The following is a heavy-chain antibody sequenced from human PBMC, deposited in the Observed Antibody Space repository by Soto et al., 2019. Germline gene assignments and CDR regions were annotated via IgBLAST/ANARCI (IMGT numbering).Heavy chain of an antibody. J-gene: IGHJ6*02. V-gene: IGHV3-23*01. CDR3: AKDHSGYVSYYYGMDV. CDR2: ISGSGGST. CDR1: GFAFSSYA. D-gene: IGHD5-12*01. Sequence: PGGSLRLSCAASGFAFSSYAMSWVRQAPGKGLEWVSAISGSGGSTYYADSVKGRFTISRDNSKNTLYLQMNSLRAEDTAVYYCAKDHSGYVSYYYGMDVWGQGTTVTVSS.